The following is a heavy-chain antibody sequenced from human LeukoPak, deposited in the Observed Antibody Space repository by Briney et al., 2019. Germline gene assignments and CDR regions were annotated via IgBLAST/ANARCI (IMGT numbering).Heavy chain of an antibody. CDR1: GIIFSDAW. CDR3: AKVSGGGLYYDGMDV. D-gene: IGHD1-14*01. J-gene: IGHJ6*02. V-gene: IGHV3-15*07. Sequence: GGSLRLSCAVSGIIFSDAWMNWVRQAPGKGPEWVGRIKSKVDGGTIDYADSVKGRFTISRDSSKNTLYLQMNSLRAEDTAVYYCAKVSGGGLYYDGMDVWGQGTTVTVSS. CDR2: IKSKVDGGTI.